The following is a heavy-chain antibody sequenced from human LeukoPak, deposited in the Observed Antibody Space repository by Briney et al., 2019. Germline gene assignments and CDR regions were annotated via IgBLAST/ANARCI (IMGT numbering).Heavy chain of an antibody. CDR2: ISSSGSTI. Sequence: GGSLRLSCAASGFTFSSHGMNWVRQAPGKGLEWVSSISSSGSTIYYADSVKGRFTISRDNAKNSLYLQMNSLRAEDTGFYYCAKLLRDVTIYDFWGQGALVTVSS. J-gene: IGHJ4*01. CDR1: GFTFSSHG. V-gene: IGHV3-48*04. CDR3: AKLLRDVTIYDF. D-gene: IGHD4-23*01.